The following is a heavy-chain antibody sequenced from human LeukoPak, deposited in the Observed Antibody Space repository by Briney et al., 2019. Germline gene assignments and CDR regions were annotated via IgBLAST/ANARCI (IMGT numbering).Heavy chain of an antibody. Sequence: GGSLRLSCAASGFTFSSYEMNWVRQAPGKGLEWVSYISSSGSTIYYADSVKGRFTISRDNSKNTLYLQMNSLRAEDTAVYYCAKDLAGGELFYDYWGQGTLVTVSS. CDR3: AKDLAGGELFYDY. V-gene: IGHV3-48*03. J-gene: IGHJ4*02. CDR1: GFTFSSYE. CDR2: ISSSGSTI. D-gene: IGHD1-26*01.